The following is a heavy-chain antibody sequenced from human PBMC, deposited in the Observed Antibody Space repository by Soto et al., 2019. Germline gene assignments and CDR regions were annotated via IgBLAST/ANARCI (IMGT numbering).Heavy chain of an antibody. CDR1: GYTFTGYY. D-gene: IGHD3-3*01. Sequence: GASVKVSCKASGYTFTGYYMHWVRQAPGQGLEWMGWINPNSGGTNYAQKFQGWVTMTRDTSISTAYMELSRLRSDDTAVYYCARGARFLVWLFFGVYYYYGMDVWGQGTTVTVSS. J-gene: IGHJ6*02. CDR2: INPNSGGT. CDR3: ARGARFLVWLFFGVYYYYGMDV. V-gene: IGHV1-2*04.